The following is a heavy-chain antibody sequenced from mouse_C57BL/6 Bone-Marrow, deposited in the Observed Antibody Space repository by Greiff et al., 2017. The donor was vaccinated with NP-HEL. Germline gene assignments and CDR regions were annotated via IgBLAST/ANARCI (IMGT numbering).Heavy chain of an antibody. J-gene: IGHJ2*01. D-gene: IGHD1-1*01. Sequence: VKLMESGAELVRPGASVTLSCKASGYTFTDYEMHWVKQTPVHGLEWIGAIDPETGGTAYNQKFKGKAILTADKSSSTAYMELRSLTSEDAAVYYCTWADSSYFDYWGQGTTLTVSS. CDR2: IDPETGGT. CDR3: TWADSSYFDY. V-gene: IGHV1-15*01. CDR1: GYTFTDYE.